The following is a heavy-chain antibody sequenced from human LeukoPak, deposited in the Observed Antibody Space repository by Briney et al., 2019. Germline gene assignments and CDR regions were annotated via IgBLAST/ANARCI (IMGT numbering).Heavy chain of an antibody. CDR2: ISSGGTYI. V-gene: IGHV3-21*01. J-gene: IGHJ6*02. CDR3: AREEDSSTIRSSHGMDV. D-gene: IGHD6-6*01. CDR1: GLTFSIYT. Sequence: GGSLRLSCATSGLTFSIYTMNWVRQAPGKGLEWVSCISSGGTYIYNADSVKGRFTISRDNAKNSLYLQMNNLRAGDTAVYYCAREEDSSTIRSSHGMDVWGQGTTVTVSS.